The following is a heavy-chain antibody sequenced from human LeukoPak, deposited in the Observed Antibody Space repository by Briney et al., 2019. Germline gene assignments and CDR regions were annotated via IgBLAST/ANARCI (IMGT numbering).Heavy chain of an antibody. Sequence: SETLSLTCAVYGGSFSGFYWTWIRQPPGKGLEWIGEINHSGSTNYNPSLMNRVTISVDTSKNQFSLKLSSVTAADTAVYYCASSPWYSSGPCFWGQGTMVTVSS. CDR3: ASSPWYSSGPCF. D-gene: IGHD6-19*01. V-gene: IGHV4-34*01. J-gene: IGHJ3*01. CDR2: INHSGST. CDR1: GGSFSGFY.